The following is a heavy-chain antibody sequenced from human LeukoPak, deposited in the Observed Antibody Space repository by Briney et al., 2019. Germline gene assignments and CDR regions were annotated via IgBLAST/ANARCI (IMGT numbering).Heavy chain of an antibody. V-gene: IGHV3-30*04. CDR2: ISYDGSNK. CDR1: GFTFSSYA. Sequence: GRSQRLSCAASGFTFSSYAMHWVRQAPGKGLEWVAVISYDGSNKYYADSVKGRFTISRDNSKNTLYLQMNSLRAEDTAVYYCAGARSGSYPFDYWGQGTLVTVSS. J-gene: IGHJ4*02. D-gene: IGHD1-26*01. CDR3: AGARSGSYPFDY.